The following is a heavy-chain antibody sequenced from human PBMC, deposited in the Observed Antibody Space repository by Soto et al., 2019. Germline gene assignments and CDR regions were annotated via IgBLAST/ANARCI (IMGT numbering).Heavy chain of an antibody. CDR3: AKDQEESGYATWFDP. J-gene: IGHJ5*02. CDR1: GFTFSSYG. Sequence: QVQLVESGGGVVQPGRSLRLSCAASGFTFSSYGMHWVRQAPGKGLEWVAVISYDGSNKYYADSVKGRFTISRDNSKNTLYLQMNSLRAEDTAVYYCAKDQEESGYATWFDPWGQGTLVTVSS. D-gene: IGHD5-12*01. V-gene: IGHV3-30*18. CDR2: ISYDGSNK.